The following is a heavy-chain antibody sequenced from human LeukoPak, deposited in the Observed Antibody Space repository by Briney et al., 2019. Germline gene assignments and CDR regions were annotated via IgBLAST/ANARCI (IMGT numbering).Heavy chain of an antibody. J-gene: IGHJ4*02. Sequence: GGSLRLSCAASGFTFSNAWMSWVRQAPGKGLEWVGRIKSKTDGGTTDYAAPVKGRFTISRDDSKNTLYLQMNSLKTEDTAVYYCTTDPSKAPTLPDDIVVVPAAIDLLDYWGQGTLVTVSS. CDR1: GFTFSNAW. D-gene: IGHD2-2*02. CDR2: IKSKTDGGTT. CDR3: TTDPSKAPTLPDDIVVVPAAIDLLDY. V-gene: IGHV3-15*01.